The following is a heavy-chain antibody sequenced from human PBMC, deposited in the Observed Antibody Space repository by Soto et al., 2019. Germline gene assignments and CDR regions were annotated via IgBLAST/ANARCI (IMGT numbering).Heavy chain of an antibody. V-gene: IGHV5-51*01. CDR1: GYSFTSYW. D-gene: IGHD5-18*01. J-gene: IGHJ6*03. CDR2: IYPGDSDT. CDR3: ARLIGDTAYYYYYYMDV. Sequence: GESQKISCKGSGYSFTSYWIGWVRQMPGKGLEWMGIIYPGDSDTRYSPSFQGQVTISADKSISTAYLQWSSLKASDTAMYYCARLIGDTAYYYYYYMDVWGKGTTVTVSS.